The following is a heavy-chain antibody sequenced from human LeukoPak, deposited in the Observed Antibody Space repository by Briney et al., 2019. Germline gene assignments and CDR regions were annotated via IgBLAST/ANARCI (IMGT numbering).Heavy chain of an antibody. CDR3: AKDKVGYCSSTSCHTENAFDI. CDR1: GFSFSSYG. D-gene: IGHD2-2*01. Sequence: PGGSLRLSCAAYGFSFSSYGMHWVRQAPGKGLEWVAFIRYDGSNKYYADSVKGRFTISRDNSKNTLYLQMNSLRAEDTAVYYCAKDKVGYCSSTSCHTENAFDIWGQGTMVTVSS. CDR2: IRYDGSNK. V-gene: IGHV3-30*02. J-gene: IGHJ3*02.